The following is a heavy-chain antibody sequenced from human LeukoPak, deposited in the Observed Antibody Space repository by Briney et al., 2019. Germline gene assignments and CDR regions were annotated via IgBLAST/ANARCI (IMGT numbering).Heavy chain of an antibody. Sequence: GGSLRLSCATSGFTFDDYAVHWVRQAPGKGLEWVSGISWNSGSIGYADSAKGRFTISRDNAKNSLYLEMNSLRVEDTAFYYCAKGKGGKSSTSWYAGYFHHWGQGTLVTVSS. D-gene: IGHD6-13*01. J-gene: IGHJ1*01. V-gene: IGHV3-9*01. CDR1: GFTFDDYA. CDR2: ISWNSGSI. CDR3: AKGKGGKSSTSWYAGYFHH.